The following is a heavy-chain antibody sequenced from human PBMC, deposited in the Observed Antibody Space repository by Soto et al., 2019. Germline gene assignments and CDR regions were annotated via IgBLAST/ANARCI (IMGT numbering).Heavy chain of an antibody. V-gene: IGHV1-69*01. CDR2: IIPIFATV. D-gene: IGHD5-18*01. CDR1: GGSFSSHP. Sequence: QVQLVQSGSEVKKPGSSVKVSCKASGGSFSSHPISWVRQAPGQGLEWMAGIIPIFATVHYAQKFQGRVTITADESTSTAFMELTSLRSEDTAVYFCARGGRGYSSAPRYYFDYWGQGTLVTVSS. CDR3: ARGGRGYSSAPRYYFDY. J-gene: IGHJ4*02.